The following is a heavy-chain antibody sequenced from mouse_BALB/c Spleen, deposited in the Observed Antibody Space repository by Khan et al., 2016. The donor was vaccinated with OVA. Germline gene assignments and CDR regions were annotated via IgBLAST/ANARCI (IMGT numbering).Heavy chain of an antibody. V-gene: IGHV1-4*01. CDR1: GYTFTSYT. D-gene: IGHD2-14*01. CDR3: VRDGAYHRNDGWFAY. CDR2: INPSNGYT. Sequence: QVQLKESGAELARPGASVKMSCKASGYTFTSYTIHWIKKRPGQGLEWIGYINPSNGYTNYNQKFKEQATLPTDKSSTTAYLQLSSLTSDDSAVYNCVRDGAYHRNDGWFAYWGQGTLVTVSA. J-gene: IGHJ3*01.